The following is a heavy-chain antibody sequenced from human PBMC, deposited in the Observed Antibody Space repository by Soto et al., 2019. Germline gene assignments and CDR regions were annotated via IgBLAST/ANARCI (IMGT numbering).Heavy chain of an antibody. Sequence: EVHLLESVGGLVKPGGSLRLSCAASGFVFSSYSMSWARQAPGKGLEWGSVISGSGDRSYYANSVKGRFTISRDNSKNMLYLEMGSLRDEDTAVYYCANGIVEGRSHYYGMDVWGQGTPVVVSS. CDR2: ISGSGDRS. J-gene: IGHJ6*02. D-gene: IGHD3-22*01. V-gene: IGHV3-23*01. CDR1: GFVFSSYS. CDR3: ANGIVEGRSHYYGMDV.